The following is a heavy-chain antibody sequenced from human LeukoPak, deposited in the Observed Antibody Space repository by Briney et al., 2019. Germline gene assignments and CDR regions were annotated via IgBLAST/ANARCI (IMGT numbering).Heavy chain of an antibody. J-gene: IGHJ4*02. D-gene: IGHD1-26*01. CDR1: GFTFTTYI. CDR2: ISSSGSTI. Sequence: GGSLRLSCAASGFTFTTYIMNWVRQAPGKGLEWVSYISSSGSTIYFADSVKGRFTISRDNSKNSLYLQMNSLRAEDTAVYYCAKGLVGATRVFDYWGQGTLVTVSS. V-gene: IGHV3-48*01. CDR3: AKGLVGATRVFDY.